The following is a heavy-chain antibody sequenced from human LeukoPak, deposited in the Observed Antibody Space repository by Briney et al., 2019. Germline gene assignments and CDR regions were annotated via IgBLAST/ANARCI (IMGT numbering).Heavy chain of an antibody. CDR3: ARVARILNWFDP. CDR2: VNPNSGGT. V-gene: IGHV1-2*02. J-gene: IGHJ5*02. Sequence: ASVEVSCKASGYTFTGYYMHWVRQAPGQGLEWMGWVNPNSGGTNYAQKFQGRVTMTRDTSISTAYMELSRLRSDDTAVYYCARVARILNWFDPWGQGTLVTVSS. CDR1: GYTFTGYY.